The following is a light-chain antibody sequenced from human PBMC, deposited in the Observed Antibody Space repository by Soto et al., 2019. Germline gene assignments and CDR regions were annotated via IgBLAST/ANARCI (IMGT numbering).Light chain of an antibody. CDR2: QVT. CDR1: SSDIGGYYY. CDR3: SSYTTAYTQV. Sequence: QSALTQPASVSGSPGQSITISCTGTSSDIGGYYYVSWYQHHPGKAPKLLIYQVTNRPSRVSNRFSGSKSGNTASLTISRLQAEDEAHYYCSSYTTAYTQVFGGGTKVTVL. V-gene: IGLV2-14*01. J-gene: IGLJ3*02.